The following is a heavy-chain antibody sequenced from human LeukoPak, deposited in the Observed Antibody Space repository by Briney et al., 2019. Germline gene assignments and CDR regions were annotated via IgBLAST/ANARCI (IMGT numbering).Heavy chain of an antibody. CDR2: ITLSSTTI. V-gene: IGHV3-48*02. CDR1: GFTFSNYN. D-gene: IGHD6-13*01. CDR3: ARDRGVAAAGSWFDP. J-gene: IGHJ5*02. Sequence: GGSLRLSCAASGFTFSNYNMNWVRQAPGKGLEWVSYITLSSTTIYYADSVKGRFTISRDNAKNTLFLQMNSLRNEDTAVYYCARDRGVAAAGSWFDPWGQGTLVTVSS.